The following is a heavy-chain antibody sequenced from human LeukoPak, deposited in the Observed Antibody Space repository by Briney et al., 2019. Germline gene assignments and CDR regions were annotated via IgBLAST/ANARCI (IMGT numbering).Heavy chain of an antibody. CDR2: ISWNSGSM. Sequence: GRSLRLSCAASGFTFDDYAMHWVRQAPGKGLEWVSGISWNSGSMGYADSVKGRFSISRDTSKNTVYLQMNSLRGEDTAVYYCARDLREHGAFDIWGQGTMVSVSS. CDR3: ARDLREHGAFDI. V-gene: IGHV3-9*01. J-gene: IGHJ3*02. CDR1: GFTFDDYA. D-gene: IGHD1-26*01.